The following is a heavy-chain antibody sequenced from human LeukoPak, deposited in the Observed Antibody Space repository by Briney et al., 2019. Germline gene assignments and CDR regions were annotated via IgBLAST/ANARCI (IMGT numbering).Heavy chain of an antibody. CDR2: IYYSGST. Sequence: SETLSLTCTVSGGSISSSSYYWGWIRQPPGKGLEWIGSIYYSGSTYYNPSLKSRVTISVDTSKNQFSLKLSSVTAADTAVYYCARALWEQRSSAYFDYWGQGTLVTVSS. J-gene: IGHJ4*02. V-gene: IGHV4-39*01. CDR3: ARALWEQRSSAYFDY. D-gene: IGHD1-26*01. CDR1: GGSISSSSYY.